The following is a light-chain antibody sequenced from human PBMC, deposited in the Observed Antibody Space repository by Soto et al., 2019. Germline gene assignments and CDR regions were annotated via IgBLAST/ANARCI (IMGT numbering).Light chain of an antibody. Sequence: QSVLTQPASMSGSPGQSIAISCTGTSSDVGGYNYVSWYQQPPGKAPRVIIYDVTRRPSGVSDRFSGSKSGNTASLTISGLQAEDEADYYCNSYTSSGTDVFGTGTKLTVL. V-gene: IGLV2-14*01. CDR1: SSDVGGYNY. CDR3: NSYTSSGTDV. J-gene: IGLJ1*01. CDR2: DVT.